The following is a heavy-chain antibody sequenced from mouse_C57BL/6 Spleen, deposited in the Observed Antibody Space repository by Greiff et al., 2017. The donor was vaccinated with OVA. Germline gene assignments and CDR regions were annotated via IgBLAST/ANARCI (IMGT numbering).Heavy chain of an antibody. CDR3: ARKAYYGSSYGYWFDY. V-gene: IGHV1-82*01. CDR1: GYAFSSSW. Sequence: VQLQQSGPELVKPGASVKISCKASGYAFSSSWMNWVKQRPGKGLEWIGRIYPGDGDTNYNGKFKGKATLTADKSSSTAYMQLSSLTSEDSAVYFCARKAYYGSSYGYWFDYWGQGTTLTVSS. CDR2: IYPGDGDT. J-gene: IGHJ2*01. D-gene: IGHD1-1*01.